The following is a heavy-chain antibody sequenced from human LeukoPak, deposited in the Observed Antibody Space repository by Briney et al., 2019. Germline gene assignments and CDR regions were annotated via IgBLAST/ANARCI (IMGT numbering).Heavy chain of an antibody. J-gene: IGHJ4*02. Sequence: SETLSLTCAVYGGSFSGYYWSWIRQPPGKGLEWIGEINHSGSTNYNPSLKSRVTISVDTSKNQFSLKLSSVTAADTAVYYCATAGSIFWNSEYRVQQARRFDYWGQGTLVTVSS. CDR1: GGSFSGYY. CDR3: ATAGSIFWNSEYRVQQARRFDY. D-gene: IGHD3-9*01. CDR2: INHSGST. V-gene: IGHV4-34*01.